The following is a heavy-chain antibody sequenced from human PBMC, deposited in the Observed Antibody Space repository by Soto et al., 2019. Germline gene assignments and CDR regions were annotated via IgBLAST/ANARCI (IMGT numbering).Heavy chain of an antibody. CDR2: IYPGDSDT. CDR1: GYSFTSYW. V-gene: IGHV5-51*01. J-gene: IGHJ3*02. Sequence: PGESLKISCKGSGYSFTSYWIGWVRQMPGKGLEWMGIIYPGDSDTRYSPSFQGQVTISADKSISTAYLQWSSLRASDTAMYYCARTASYLIEVITANAFDIWGQGTMVTVSS. D-gene: IGHD3-22*01. CDR3: ARTASYLIEVITANAFDI.